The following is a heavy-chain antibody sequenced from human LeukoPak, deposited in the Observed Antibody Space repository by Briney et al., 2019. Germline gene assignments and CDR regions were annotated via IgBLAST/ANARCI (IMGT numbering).Heavy chain of an antibody. V-gene: IGHV3-74*01. CDR1: GFTFSSSW. D-gene: IGHD1-26*01. CDR2: IKSDGSST. Sequence: GGSLRLSCAASGFTFSSSWMHWVRQAPGKGLVWVSRIKSDGSSTSYADSVKGRFTISRDNAKNMVYLQMNSLRAEDTAVYYCVREPMGVTGYWGQGTLVTVSS. CDR3: VREPMGVTGY. J-gene: IGHJ4*02.